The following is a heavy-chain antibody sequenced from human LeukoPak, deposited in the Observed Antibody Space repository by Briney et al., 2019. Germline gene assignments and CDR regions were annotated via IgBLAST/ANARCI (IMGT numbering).Heavy chain of an antibody. CDR1: GSSISHNYY. D-gene: IGHD6-13*01. Sequence: SETLSLTCSVSGSSISHNYYWGWARQPPGKGLEWIGSIYHSGSTYYNPSLRSRVTISVETSKNQFSLKLSPVTAADTAVYYCARDVFSGSSWYVGYWGQGTLVTVSS. CDR2: IYHSGST. CDR3: ARDVFSGSSWYVGY. V-gene: IGHV4-38-2*02. J-gene: IGHJ4*02.